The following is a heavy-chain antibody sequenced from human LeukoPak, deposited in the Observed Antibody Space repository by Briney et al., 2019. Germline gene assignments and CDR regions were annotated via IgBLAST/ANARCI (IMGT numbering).Heavy chain of an antibody. CDR3: AKHYYGSGSYDY. CDR2: ISGSGGST. D-gene: IGHD3-10*01. Sequence: GGSLRLSCSASGFTFSSYAMHWVRQAPGKGLEWVSAISGSGGSTYYADSVKGRFTISRDNSKNTLYLQMNSLRAEDTAVYYCAKHYYGSGSYDYWGQGTLVTVSS. J-gene: IGHJ4*02. V-gene: IGHV3-23*01. CDR1: GFTFSSYA.